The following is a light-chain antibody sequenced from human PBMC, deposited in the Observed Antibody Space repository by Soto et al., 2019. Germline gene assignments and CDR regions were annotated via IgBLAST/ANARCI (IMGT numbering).Light chain of an antibody. J-gene: IGLJ1*01. CDR3: CSFARSPYV. V-gene: IGLV2-11*01. CDR1: NNDVGLYNY. Sequence: QSALTQPRSVSGSPGQSVTISCTGTNNDVGLYNYVSWYQQYPGKAPKVVIYDVNKRPSGVPDRFSGSKSGNTASLTISGLQAEDEADYYCCSFARSPYVYGTGTKLTVL. CDR2: DVN.